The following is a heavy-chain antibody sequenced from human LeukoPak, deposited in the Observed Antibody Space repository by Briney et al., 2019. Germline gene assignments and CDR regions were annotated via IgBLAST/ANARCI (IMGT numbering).Heavy chain of an antibody. D-gene: IGHD6-19*01. CDR3: ARENGYSSGWYGY. J-gene: IGHJ4*02. CDR2: INHSGST. Sequence: KPSETLSLTCAVYGGSFSGYYWSWIRQPPGKGLEWIGEINHSGSTNYNPSLKSRVTISVDTSKNQFSLKLSSVTAADTAVYYCARENGYSSGWYGYWGQGTLVTVSS. CDR1: GGSFSGYY. V-gene: IGHV4-34*01.